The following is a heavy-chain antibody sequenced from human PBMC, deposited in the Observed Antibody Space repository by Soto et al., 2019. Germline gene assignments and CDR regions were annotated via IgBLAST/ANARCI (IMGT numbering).Heavy chain of an antibody. CDR3: SRGDTFNLDV. Sequence: SQTLSLTCAISGGSVSNNDAAWNWIRQSPSRGLEWLGRTYHRSKWYNDYAVSLKSRITINPDTSKNQFSLQLNSVTPEDTAVYYCSRGDTFNLDVWGQGTTVTVSS. J-gene: IGHJ6*02. V-gene: IGHV6-1*01. CDR1: GGSVSNNDAA. D-gene: IGHD3-16*01. CDR2: TYHRSKWYN.